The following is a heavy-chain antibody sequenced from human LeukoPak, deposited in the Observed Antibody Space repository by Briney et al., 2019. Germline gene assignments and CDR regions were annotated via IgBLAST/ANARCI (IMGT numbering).Heavy chain of an antibody. Sequence: PGGSLRLSCAVSGFPFSDFAMSWVRQAPGKGLEWVSTISGGGDNTYFADSVKGRFTISRDNSKNTLFLQVVSLRAEDTAVYYSAKFEGALLGNYYMDVWGKGTTVTVSS. J-gene: IGHJ6*03. CDR3: AKFEGALLGNYYMDV. V-gene: IGHV3-23*01. CDR2: ISGGGDNT. CDR1: GFPFSDFA.